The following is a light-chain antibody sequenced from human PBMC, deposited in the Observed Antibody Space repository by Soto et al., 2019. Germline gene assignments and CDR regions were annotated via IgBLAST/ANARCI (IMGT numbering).Light chain of an antibody. CDR3: CSYAGSSFYV. J-gene: IGLJ1*01. V-gene: IGLV2-23*01. CDR2: EGT. CDR1: SSDVGSYNL. Sequence: QSALTQPASVSGSPGQSITISCTGTSSDVGSYNLVSWYQQHPGKAPKLMIYEGTKRPSGVSNRFSGSKSGNTASLTISRLQAEDEADYYCCSYAGSSFYVFGTGTKLTVL.